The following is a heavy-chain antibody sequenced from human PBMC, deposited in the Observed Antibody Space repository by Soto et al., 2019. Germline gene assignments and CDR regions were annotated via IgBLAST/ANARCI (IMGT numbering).Heavy chain of an antibody. CDR1: GFTFSSYS. Sequence: PGGSLRLSCAASGFTFSSYSMNWVRQAPGKGLEWVSSISSSSSYIYYADSVKGRFTISRDNAKNSLYLQMNSLRAEDMAVYYCARDSGSTIFGVVIMDYYYGMDVWGQGTTVTVSS. J-gene: IGHJ6*02. CDR3: ARDSGSTIFGVVIMDYYYGMDV. V-gene: IGHV3-21*01. D-gene: IGHD3-3*01. CDR2: ISSSSSYI.